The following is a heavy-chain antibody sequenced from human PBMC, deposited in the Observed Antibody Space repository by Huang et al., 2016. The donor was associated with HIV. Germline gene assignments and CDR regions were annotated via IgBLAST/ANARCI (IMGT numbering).Heavy chain of an antibody. J-gene: IGHJ4*02. CDR3: AKEGDTGAALGY. CDR1: GFTVSTNY. CDR2: IYSGGTT. D-gene: IGHD2-8*02. Sequence: EVQLVESGGGLIQPGGSLRLSCAASGFTVSTNYMTWVRQAPGRGLEWVSRIYSGGTTYYADSGKGRFTISRDDSENTLYLHMTSLRAGDTAVYYCAKEGDTGAALGYWGQGTLVTVS. V-gene: IGHV3-53*01.